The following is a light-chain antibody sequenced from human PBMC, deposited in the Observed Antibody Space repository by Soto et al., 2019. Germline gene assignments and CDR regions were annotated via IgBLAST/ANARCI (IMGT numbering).Light chain of an antibody. V-gene: IGKV3-15*01. CDR2: DAS. Sequence: ERVKTQSAAALSVSPGERATLSCRASQSVSSNLAWYQQKPGQAPRLLIYDASTRATGIPARFSGSGSGTKFTLTISSLQSEDFAVYYCQQYNNWPRTFGQGTKVDIK. CDR1: QSVSSN. J-gene: IGKJ1*01. CDR3: QQYNNWPRT.